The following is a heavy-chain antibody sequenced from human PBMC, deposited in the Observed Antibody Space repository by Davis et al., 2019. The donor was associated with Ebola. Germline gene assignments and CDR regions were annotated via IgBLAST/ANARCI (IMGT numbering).Heavy chain of an antibody. CDR2: IYYSGST. CDR3: ARSPTVVSQLDS. Sequence: SETLSLTCTVSGGSISSYYWSWIRQPPGKGLEWIGYIYYSGSTNYNPSLKSRVTISVDTSKNQFSLKLSSVTAADTAVYYCARSPTVVSQLDSWGPGTLVTVSS. J-gene: IGHJ4*02. D-gene: IGHD4-23*01. V-gene: IGHV4-59*08. CDR1: GGSISSYY.